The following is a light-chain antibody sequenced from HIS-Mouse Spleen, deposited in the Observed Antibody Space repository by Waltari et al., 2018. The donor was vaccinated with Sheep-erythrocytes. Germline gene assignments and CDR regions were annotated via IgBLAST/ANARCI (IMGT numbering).Light chain of an antibody. CDR1: QSIRSW. J-gene: IGKJ4*01. Sequence: DIQMTQSPSTLSASVGDRVTIPCRALQSIRSWLAWYQPQAGKAPKLLSYKASSLESGGPSRFSGSGSGTEFTLTISSLQPDDFATYYCQQYNSYSPLTFGGGTKVEIK. V-gene: IGKV1-5*03. CDR2: KAS. CDR3: QQYNSYSPLT.